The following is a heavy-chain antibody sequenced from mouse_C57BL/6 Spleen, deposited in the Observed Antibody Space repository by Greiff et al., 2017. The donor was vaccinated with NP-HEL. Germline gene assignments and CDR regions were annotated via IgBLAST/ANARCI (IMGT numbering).Heavy chain of an antibody. Sequence: EVMLVESGGDLVKPGGSLKLSCAASGFTFSSYGMSWVRQTPDKRLEWVATISSGGSYTYYPDSVKGRFTISRDNAKNTLYLQMSSLKSEDTAMYYCARQGYDYDDGYAMDYWGQGTSVTVSS. J-gene: IGHJ4*01. V-gene: IGHV5-6*01. CDR3: ARQGYDYDDGYAMDY. CDR2: ISSGGSYT. CDR1: GFTFSSYG. D-gene: IGHD2-4*01.